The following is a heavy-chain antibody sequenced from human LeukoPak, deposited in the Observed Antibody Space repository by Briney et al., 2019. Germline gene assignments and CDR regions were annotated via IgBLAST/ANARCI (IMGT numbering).Heavy chain of an antibody. CDR3: ARVRYRLAETYIDY. J-gene: IGHJ4*02. Sequence: GESLKISGKGFGYTFTGYYMHWVGQAPGQGLEWMGWINPNSGGTNYAQKFQGRVTMTRDTSISTAYMELSRLRSDDTAVHYCARVRYRLAETYIDYWGQGTLVTVSS. D-gene: IGHD3-16*01. CDR2: INPNSGGT. CDR1: GYTFTGYY. V-gene: IGHV1-2*02.